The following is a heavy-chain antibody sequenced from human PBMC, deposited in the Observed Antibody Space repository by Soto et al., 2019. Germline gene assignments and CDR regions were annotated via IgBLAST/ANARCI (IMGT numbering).Heavy chain of an antibody. CDR3: ARDGRYGPWQGMDV. Sequence: QVQLVESGGGVGQPGRSLRLSCAASGFTFSSYGMHWVRQAPGKGLEWVAVIWYDGSNKYYADSVKGRFTISRDKSKNTLYLQMNSLRAEDTAVYYCARDGRYGPWQGMDVWGQGTTVKVSS. CDR1: GFTFSSYG. V-gene: IGHV3-33*01. D-gene: IGHD3-16*01. CDR2: IWYDGSNK. J-gene: IGHJ6*02.